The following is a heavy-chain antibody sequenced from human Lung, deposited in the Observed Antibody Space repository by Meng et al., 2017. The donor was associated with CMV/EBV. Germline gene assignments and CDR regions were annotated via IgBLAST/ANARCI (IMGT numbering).Heavy chain of an antibody. J-gene: IGHJ4*02. V-gene: IGHV3-33*01. CDR3: ARSPQTTPFDF. CDR2: IWYDGSKR. D-gene: IGHD4-17*01. CDR1: GFTFRNYG. Sequence: LSCAASGFTFRNYGMNWVRQAPGKGLEWVAVIWYDGSKRYYADSVNGRFTISRDNFNNTLYLQMNSLRAEDTAVYYCARSPQTTPFDFWGQGTLVTVSS.